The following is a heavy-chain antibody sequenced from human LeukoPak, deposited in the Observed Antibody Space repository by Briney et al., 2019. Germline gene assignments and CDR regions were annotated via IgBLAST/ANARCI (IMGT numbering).Heavy chain of an antibody. CDR3: ARAQPGDFVYFGY. Sequence: PGGSLRLSCAASGFTFASYAMNWVRQAPGKGLEWISYISISTTTTYCGDSVKGRCTISRDNAKNSLYLQLNNVRAEDTGLYYCARAQPGDFVYFGYWGQGILVTVSS. V-gene: IGHV3-48*01. CDR2: ISISTTTT. J-gene: IGHJ4*02. CDR1: GFTFASYA.